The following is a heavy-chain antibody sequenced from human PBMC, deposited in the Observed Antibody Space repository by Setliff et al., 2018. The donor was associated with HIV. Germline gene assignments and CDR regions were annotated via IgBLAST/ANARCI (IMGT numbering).Heavy chain of an antibody. D-gene: IGHD2-15*01. CDR3: VKGIKWLAP. V-gene: IGHV3-53*01. Sequence: QPGGSLRLSCVASKFSVSDSYMGWVRQAPGKGLEWVSFVHNTDTYYANSVKGRFTISRDNSKTMVFLRMNSLRPEDSAMYYCVKGIKWLAPWGQGTPVTVSS. CDR1: KFSVSDSY. CDR2: VHNTDT. J-gene: IGHJ5*02.